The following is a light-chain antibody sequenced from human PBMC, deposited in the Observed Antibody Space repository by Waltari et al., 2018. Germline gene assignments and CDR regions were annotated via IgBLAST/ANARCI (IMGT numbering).Light chain of an antibody. CDR2: YAS. CDR1: NIGSKS. CDR3: LVWHSTSDHHGV. V-gene: IGLV3-21*04. Sequence: SYVVTQSPSVSVAPGETARITCGGDNIGSKSVHWYQQRPGQAPVLVISYASDRPSGSPERFSGSNSGNTATLTISWVEAEDEADYYCLVWHSTSDHHGVFGGGTKLTVL. J-gene: IGLJ2*01.